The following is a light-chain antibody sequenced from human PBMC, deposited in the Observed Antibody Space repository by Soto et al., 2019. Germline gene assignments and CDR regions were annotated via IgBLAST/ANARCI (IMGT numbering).Light chain of an antibody. CDR3: HQYYTTPT. CDR1: QSVLYSSNNKNY. J-gene: IGKJ1*01. CDR2: WAS. V-gene: IGKV4-1*01. Sequence: DIVMTQSPDSLAVSLGDRATINCKSSQSVLYSSNNKNYLAWYQQKPGQPPKLLIYWASARESGVPDRLSGSGSGTDFTLTISSLQAEDVAVYYCHQYYTTPTFGQGTKVEIK.